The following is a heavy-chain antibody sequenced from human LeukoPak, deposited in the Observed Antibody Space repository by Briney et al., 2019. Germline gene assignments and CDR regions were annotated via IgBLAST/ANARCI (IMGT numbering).Heavy chain of an antibody. CDR2: ISSNGGST. V-gene: IGHV3-64*01. J-gene: IGHJ3*02. D-gene: IGHD7-27*01. CDR3: AKVTRGLGIRTHAFDI. Sequence: GGSLRLSCAASGFTFSSYAMHWVRQAPGKGLEYVSAISSNGGSTYYANSVKGRFTISRDNSKNTLYLQMNSLRAEDTAVYYCAKVTRGLGIRTHAFDIWGQGTMVTVSS. CDR1: GFTFSSYA.